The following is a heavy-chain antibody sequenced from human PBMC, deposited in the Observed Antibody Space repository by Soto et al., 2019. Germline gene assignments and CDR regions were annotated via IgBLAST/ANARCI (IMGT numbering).Heavy chain of an antibody. CDR1: GYSFTSYW. V-gene: IGHV5-10-1*01. CDR3: ARIKFLEDYYYHYGMDV. CDR2: IDPSDSYT. J-gene: IGHJ6*02. Sequence: GESLKISCKGSGYSFTSYWISWVRQMPGKGLEWMGRIDPSDSYTNYSPSFQGHVTISADKSISTAYLQWSSLKASDTAMYYCARIKFLEDYYYHYGMDVWGQGTTVTVSS. D-gene: IGHD3-3*01.